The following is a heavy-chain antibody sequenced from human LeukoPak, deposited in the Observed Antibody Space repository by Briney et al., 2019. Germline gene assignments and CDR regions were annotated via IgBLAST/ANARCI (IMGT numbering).Heavy chain of an antibody. Sequence: GGSLRLSCAASGFTFSSYAMSWVRQAPGKGLEWVSAISGSGGSPYYADSVKGRFTISRDNAKNSLYLQMNSLRAEDTAVYYCARRRWRYCSSTSCYRGALDVWGQGTTVTVSS. J-gene: IGHJ6*02. CDR3: ARRRWRYCSSTSCYRGALDV. CDR2: ISGSGGSP. D-gene: IGHD2-2*01. CDR1: GFTFSSYA. V-gene: IGHV3-23*01.